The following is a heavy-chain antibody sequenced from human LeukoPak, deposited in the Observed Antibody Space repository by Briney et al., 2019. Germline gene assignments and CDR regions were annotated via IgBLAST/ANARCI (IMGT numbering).Heavy chain of an antibody. CDR3: ARRSDIVATIDFDY. D-gene: IGHD5-12*01. CDR2: ISAYNGNT. CDR1: GYTFTSYG. J-gene: IGHJ4*02. V-gene: IGHV1-18*01. Sequence: ASVKVSCKASGYTFTSYGISWVRQAPGQGLEWMGWISAYNGNTNHAQKLQGRVTMTTDTSTSTAYMELRSLRSDDTAVYYCARRSDIVATIDFDYWGQGTLVTVSS.